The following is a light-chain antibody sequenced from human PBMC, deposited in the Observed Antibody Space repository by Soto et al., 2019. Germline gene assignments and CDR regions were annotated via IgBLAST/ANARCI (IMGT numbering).Light chain of an antibody. J-gene: IGKJ5*01. CDR2: AAS. V-gene: IGKV1-39*01. CDR3: QQSYSTPIT. Sequence: DIQMTQSPSSLSASVGDRVTITCRASQSISSYLHWYQQKPGKAPKFVIYAASTLQSGVPSTFSGSGSGTEYTLTISSLQPEDFATYYCQQSYSTPITFGQGTRLEI. CDR1: QSISSY.